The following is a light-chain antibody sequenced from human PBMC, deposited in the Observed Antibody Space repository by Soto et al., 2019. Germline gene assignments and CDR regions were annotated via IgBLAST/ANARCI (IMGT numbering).Light chain of an antibody. J-gene: IGKJ1*01. CDR3: QQYNNWPWT. CDR2: DAS. V-gene: IGKV3-11*01. CDR1: QSVSSY. Sequence: EIVLTQSPATLSVSPGERATLSCRASQSVSSYLAWYQQKPGQAPRLLIYDASNRATGIPARFSGSGSGTDFTLTISSLEPEDFAVYSCQQYNNWPWTFGQGTKVDIK.